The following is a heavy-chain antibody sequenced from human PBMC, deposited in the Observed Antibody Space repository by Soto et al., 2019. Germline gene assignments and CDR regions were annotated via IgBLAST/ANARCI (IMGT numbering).Heavy chain of an antibody. CDR3: ARDIVVVVAATPGYYFDY. Sequence: ASVKVSCKASGYTFTSYYMHWVRQAPGQGLEWMGIINPSDGSTSYAQKFQGRVTMTRDTSTSTFYMELSSLRSEDTAVYYCARDIVVVVAATPGYYFDYWGQGTLVTVSS. CDR1: GYTFTSYY. V-gene: IGHV1-46*03. D-gene: IGHD2-15*01. J-gene: IGHJ4*02. CDR2: INPSDGST.